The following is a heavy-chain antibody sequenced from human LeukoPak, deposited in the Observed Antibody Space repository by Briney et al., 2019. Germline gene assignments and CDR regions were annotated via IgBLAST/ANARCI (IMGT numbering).Heavy chain of an antibody. Sequence: TSVKVSCKASGFSFTTSAMQWVRQARGQRLEWIGWIVVGSGHTRYAQKFQERITITRDLSTNTAYMQLSSLRYEDTAVYYCAADHQFSGWESAYGMDVWGQGTTVTVSS. J-gene: IGHJ6*02. CDR3: AADHQFSGWESAYGMDV. CDR1: GFSFTTSA. D-gene: IGHD6-19*01. V-gene: IGHV1-58*02. CDR2: IVVGSGHT.